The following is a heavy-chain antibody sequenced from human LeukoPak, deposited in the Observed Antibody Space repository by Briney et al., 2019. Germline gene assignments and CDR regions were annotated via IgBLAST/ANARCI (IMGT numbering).Heavy chain of an antibody. V-gene: IGHV3-23*01. J-gene: IGHJ4*02. D-gene: IGHD6-19*01. Sequence: PGGSLRLSCEASGFTFTSYAMHWVRQAPGKGLEWVSSISASGSGTFYTDSMNGRFTISRGNAKKTFFLQMKNLRLGDTALYYCAKGRDTSGRQNFGFWGQGTLVTVSS. CDR2: ISASGSGT. CDR1: GFTFTSYA. CDR3: AKGRDTSGRQNFGF.